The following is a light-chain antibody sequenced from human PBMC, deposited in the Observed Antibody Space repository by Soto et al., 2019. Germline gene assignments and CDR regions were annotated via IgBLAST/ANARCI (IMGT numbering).Light chain of an antibody. CDR1: QSISSY. Sequence: DIQMTQSPSSLSASVGVRVTITSRASQSISSYLNWYQQKPGKAPKLLIYAASSLQSGVPSRFSGSGSGTDFTLTISSLQPEDFATYYCQQSYRTQRTFGQGTKVEIK. J-gene: IGKJ1*01. CDR3: QQSYRTQRT. CDR2: AAS. V-gene: IGKV1-39*01.